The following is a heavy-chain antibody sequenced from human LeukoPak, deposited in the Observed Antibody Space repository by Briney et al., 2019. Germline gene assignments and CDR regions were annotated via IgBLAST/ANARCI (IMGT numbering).Heavy chain of an antibody. Sequence: PGGSLRLSCAASGFTFSSNYMSWVRQAPGKGLEWVSVIYSDGSTYYADSVKGRFTISRDNSKNTLYLQMNSLRAEDTAVYYCARGGSYYDFWSGYYTAPFDYWGQGTLVTVSS. CDR1: GFTFSSNY. CDR2: IYSDGST. J-gene: IGHJ4*02. V-gene: IGHV3-53*01. D-gene: IGHD3-3*01. CDR3: ARGGSYYDFWSGYYTAPFDY.